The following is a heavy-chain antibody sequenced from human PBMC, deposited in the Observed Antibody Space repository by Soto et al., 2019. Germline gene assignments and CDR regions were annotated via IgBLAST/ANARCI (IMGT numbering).Heavy chain of an antibody. D-gene: IGHD6-13*01. Sequence: SETLSLTCAVSGGSISSGGYSWSWIRQPPGKGLEWIGYIYHSGSTYYNPSLKSRVTISVDRSKNQFSLKLSSVTAADTAVYYCARGGRPYSSSWEYYCYGMDVWGQGTTVTVSS. J-gene: IGHJ6*02. CDR1: GGSISSGGYS. CDR3: ARGGRPYSSSWEYYCYGMDV. V-gene: IGHV4-30-2*01. CDR2: IYHSGST.